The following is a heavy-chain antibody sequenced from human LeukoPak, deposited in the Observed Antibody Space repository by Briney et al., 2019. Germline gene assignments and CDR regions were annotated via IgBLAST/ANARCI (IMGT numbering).Heavy chain of an antibody. CDR3: ARVYSTNYYGSGDRPFLFDY. J-gene: IGHJ4*02. Sequence: ASVKVSCKASGYSFTSYGFSWVRQAPGQGLEWMGWISTYYGNTNYAQKLQDRVTMTTDTSTSTAYMELTSLRSDDTAVYYCARVYSTNYYGSGDRPFLFDYWGQGTVVTVSS. D-gene: IGHD3-10*01. CDR1: GYSFTSYG. V-gene: IGHV1-18*01. CDR2: ISTYYGNT.